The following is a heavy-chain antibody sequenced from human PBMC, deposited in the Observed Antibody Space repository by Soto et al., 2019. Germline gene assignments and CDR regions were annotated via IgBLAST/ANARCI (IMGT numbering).Heavy chain of an antibody. CDR2: MNPNSGNT. J-gene: IGHJ4*02. D-gene: IGHD1-26*01. V-gene: IGHV1-8*01. CDR3: ARERVGAMVD. Sequence: QVQLVQSGAEVKKPGASVKVSCKASGYTFTSYDINWVRQATGQGLEWMGWMNPNSGNTADAQKFQGRVTMNRNTSISTAYMELSSPRSEDTAVYSCARERVGAMVDWGQGTLVTVSS. CDR1: GYTFTSYD.